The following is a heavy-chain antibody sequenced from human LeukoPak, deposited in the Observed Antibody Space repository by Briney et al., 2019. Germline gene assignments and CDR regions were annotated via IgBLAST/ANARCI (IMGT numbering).Heavy chain of an antibody. CDR2: IYPGDSDT. CDR3: ARMIYGSGSYYRWFDP. CDR1: GHSFTSYW. J-gene: IGHJ5*02. Sequence: GESLKISCKGSGHSFTSYWIGWVRQMPGKGLEWMGIIYPGDSDTRYSPSFQGQVTISADKSISTAYLLWSSLKASDTAMYYCARMIYGSGSYYRWFDPWGQGTLVTVSS. V-gene: IGHV5-51*01. D-gene: IGHD3-10*01.